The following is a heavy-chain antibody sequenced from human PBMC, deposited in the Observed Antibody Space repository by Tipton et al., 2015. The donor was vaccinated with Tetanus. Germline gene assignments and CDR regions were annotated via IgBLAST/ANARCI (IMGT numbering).Heavy chain of an antibody. CDR1: GFTFSSYG. J-gene: IGHJ3*02. CDR2: ISGSGDST. V-gene: IGHV3-23*01. D-gene: IGHD3-10*01. Sequence: SGFTFSSYGMSWVRQAPAKGLEWVSGISGSGDSTYYADSVKGRFTISRDNSKLYLQMNSLRAEDRAVYYCAKSRASSHYRGAFEIWGQGTMVTVSS. CDR3: AKSRASSHYRGAFEI.